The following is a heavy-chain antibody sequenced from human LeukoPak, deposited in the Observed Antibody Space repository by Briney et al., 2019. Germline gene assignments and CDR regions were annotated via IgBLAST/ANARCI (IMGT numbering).Heavy chain of an antibody. CDR3: ARGGYTGYYYMNV. D-gene: IGHD1-1*01. J-gene: IGHJ6*03. CDR2: ISYDGSDK. CDR1: GFTFSSYG. V-gene: IGHV3-30*03. Sequence: GRSLRLSCAASGFTFSSYGMHWVRQAPGKGLERVADISYDGSDKYYADSVKGRFTISRDNAKNSLYLQMNSLRAEDTALYYCARGGYTGYYYMNVWGKGTTVTVSS.